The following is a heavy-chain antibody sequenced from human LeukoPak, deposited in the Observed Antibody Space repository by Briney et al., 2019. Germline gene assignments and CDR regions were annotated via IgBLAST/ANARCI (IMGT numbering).Heavy chain of an antibody. D-gene: IGHD5-12*01. V-gene: IGHV4-34*01. CDR1: GGSFSGSY. J-gene: IGHJ4*02. Sequence: SETLSLTCAVYGGSFSGSYWSWIRQPPGKGLEWIGEINHSGITNYNPSLKSRVTISVDTSNNQFSLKLSSVTAADTAVYYCARGGRARGYSDYGEDYWGQGTLVTVSS. CDR2: INHSGIT. CDR3: ARGGRARGYSDYGEDY.